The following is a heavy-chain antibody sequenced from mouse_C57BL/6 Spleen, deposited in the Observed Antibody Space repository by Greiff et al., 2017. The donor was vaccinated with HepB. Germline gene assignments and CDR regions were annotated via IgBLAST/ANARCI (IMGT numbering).Heavy chain of an antibody. Sequence: QVHVKQSGAELAKPGASVKLSCKASGYTFTSYWMHWVKQRPGQGLEWIGYINPSSGYTKYNQKFKDKATLTANKSSSTAYMQLSSLTYEDSAVYYCASQDGLCYFDYWGQGTTLTVSS. CDR1: GYTFTSYW. D-gene: IGHD1-1*01. CDR3: ASQDGLCYFDY. J-gene: IGHJ2*01. V-gene: IGHV1-7*01. CDR2: INPSSGYT.